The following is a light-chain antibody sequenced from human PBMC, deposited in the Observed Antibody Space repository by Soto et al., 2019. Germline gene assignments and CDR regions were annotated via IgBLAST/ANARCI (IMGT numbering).Light chain of an antibody. CDR3: QSYDSSNQWV. CDR2: EIN. J-gene: IGLJ3*02. Sequence: QSALTQPPSASGSPGQSVTISCTGTSSDVGAYDYVSWYQQHPGKAPKLMIYEINKRPSGVPDRFSGSKSGNTASLTVSGLKTEDEADYCCQSYDSSNQWVFGGGTKLTVL. CDR1: SSDVGAYDY. V-gene: IGLV2-8*01.